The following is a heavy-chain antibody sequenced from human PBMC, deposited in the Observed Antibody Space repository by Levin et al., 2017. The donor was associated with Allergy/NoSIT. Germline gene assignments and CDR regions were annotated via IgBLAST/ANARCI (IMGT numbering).Heavy chain of an antibody. Sequence: SQTLSLTCTVSGGSISSYYWSWMRQPPGKGLEWIGYIYYSGSTNYNPSLKSRVTISVDTSKNQFSLRLNSVTAADTAVYYCARKYFGSGSYRRAFDSWGQGTMVTVSS. CDR1: GGSISSYY. CDR3: ARKYFGSGSYRRAFDS. D-gene: IGHD3-10*01. CDR2: IYYSGST. J-gene: IGHJ3*02. V-gene: IGHV4-59*01.